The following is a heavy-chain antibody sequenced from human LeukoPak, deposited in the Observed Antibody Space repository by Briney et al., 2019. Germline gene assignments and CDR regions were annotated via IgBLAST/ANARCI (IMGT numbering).Heavy chain of an antibody. CDR2: IIGSGTTK. Sequence: GGSLRLSCAASGFTFSNYGMTWVRQAPGKGLEWVSYIIGSGTTKYYADSVKGRFTISRDNSKNTLYLQMSSLRAEDTAVYYCVKGGVYYFDSSVYYGYWGQGTLVTVSS. J-gene: IGHJ4*02. D-gene: IGHD3-22*01. CDR3: VKGGVYYFDSSVYYGY. V-gene: IGHV3-48*01. CDR1: GFTFSNYG.